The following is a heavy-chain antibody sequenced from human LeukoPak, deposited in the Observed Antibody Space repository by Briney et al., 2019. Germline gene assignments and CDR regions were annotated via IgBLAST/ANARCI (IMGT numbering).Heavy chain of an antibody. Sequence: SSETLSLTCAVSGGSISSSSYYWGWIRQPPGKGLEWIGSIYYSGSTYYNPSLKSRVTISVDTSKNQFSLKLSSVTAADTAVYYCASAKDKAYCGGDCYSFGWFDPWGQGTLVTVSS. CDR3: ASAKDKAYCGGDCYSFGWFDP. V-gene: IGHV4-39*01. CDR2: IYYSGST. J-gene: IGHJ5*02. D-gene: IGHD2-21*02. CDR1: GGSISSSSYY.